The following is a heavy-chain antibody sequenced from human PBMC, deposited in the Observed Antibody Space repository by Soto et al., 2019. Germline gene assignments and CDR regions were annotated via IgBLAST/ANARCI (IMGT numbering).Heavy chain of an antibody. D-gene: IGHD2-21*02. CDR1: GFTFSSYG. CDR3: AKGEYCGGDCYSGGYFVY. V-gene: IGHV3-30*18. J-gene: IGHJ4*02. CDR2: ISYDGSNK. Sequence: QVQLVESGGGVVQPGRSLRLSCAASGFTFSSYGMHWVRQAPGKGLEWVAVISYDGSNKYYADSVKGRFTISRDNSKNTLYQQMNSLRAEDTAVYYCAKGEYCGGDCYSGGYFVYWGQGTLVTVSS.